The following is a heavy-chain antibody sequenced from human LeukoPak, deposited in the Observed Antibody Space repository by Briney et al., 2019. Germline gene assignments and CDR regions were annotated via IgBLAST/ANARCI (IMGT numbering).Heavy chain of an antibody. Sequence: SETLSLTCAVYGGPFSGYYWSWIRQPPGKGLEWIGEINHSGSTNYNPSLKSRVTISVDTSKNQFSLKLSSVTAADTAVYYCWRSPDYYGSGRYYKRKGYFDYWGQGTPVTVSS. D-gene: IGHD3-10*01. J-gene: IGHJ4*01. CDR1: GGPFSGYY. CDR2: INHSGST. CDR3: WRSPDYYGSGRYYKRKGYFDY. V-gene: IGHV4-34*01.